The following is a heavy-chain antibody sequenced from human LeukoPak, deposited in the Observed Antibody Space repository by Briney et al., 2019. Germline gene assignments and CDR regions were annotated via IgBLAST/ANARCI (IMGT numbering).Heavy chain of an antibody. CDR3: ARGGYYYDSSGYSHLPDY. Sequence: SVKVSCKASGGTFSSYAISWVRQAPGQGLEWMGGIIPIFGTANYAQKFQGRVTITADESTSTAYMELSSLRSEDTAVYYCARGGYYYDSSGYSHLPDYWGQGTLVTVSA. CDR1: GGTFSSYA. V-gene: IGHV1-69*13. J-gene: IGHJ4*02. D-gene: IGHD3-22*01. CDR2: IIPIFGTA.